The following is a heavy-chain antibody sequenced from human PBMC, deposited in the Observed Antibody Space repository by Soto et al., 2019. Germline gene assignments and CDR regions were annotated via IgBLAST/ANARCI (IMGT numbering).Heavy chain of an antibody. CDR3: ASYSSGWYRHYGMDV. D-gene: IGHD6-19*01. V-gene: IGHV4-4*02. J-gene: IGHJ6*02. CDR1: GGSISSSNW. Sequence: PSETLSLTCAVSGGSISSSNWWSWVRQPPGKGLEWIGEIYHSGSTNYNPSLKSRVTISVDKSKNQFSLKLSSVTAADTAVYYCASYSSGWYRHYGMDVWGQGTTVTVSS. CDR2: IYHSGST.